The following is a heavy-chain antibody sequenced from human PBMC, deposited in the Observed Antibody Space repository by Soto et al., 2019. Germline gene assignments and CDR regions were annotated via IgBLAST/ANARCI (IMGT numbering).Heavy chain of an antibody. J-gene: IGHJ5*02. CDR1: GYTFTGYY. Sequence: ASVKVSCKASGYTFTGYYMHWVRQAPGQGLEWMGWINPNSGGTNYAQKFQGRVTMTRDTSISTAYMELSRLRSDDTAVYYCARSWDHDYINYVCFSWGQGTLVTVSS. D-gene: IGHD4-4*01. CDR3: ARSWDHDYINYVCFS. CDR2: INPNSGGT. V-gene: IGHV1-2*02.